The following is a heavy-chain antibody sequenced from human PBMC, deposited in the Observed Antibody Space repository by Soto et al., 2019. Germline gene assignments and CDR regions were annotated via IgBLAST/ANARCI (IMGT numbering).Heavy chain of an antibody. Sequence: PSETLSLTCAVYGGSFSGYHWSWIRQPPGKGLEWIGEINHSGSTNYNPSLKSRVTISVDTSKNQFSLKLSSVTAADTAVYYCARGGRGIFGVVPPGYYYGMDVWGQGTTVTVSS. CDR1: GGSFSGYH. CDR3: ARGGRGIFGVVPPGYYYGMDV. V-gene: IGHV4-34*01. CDR2: INHSGST. D-gene: IGHD3-3*01. J-gene: IGHJ6*02.